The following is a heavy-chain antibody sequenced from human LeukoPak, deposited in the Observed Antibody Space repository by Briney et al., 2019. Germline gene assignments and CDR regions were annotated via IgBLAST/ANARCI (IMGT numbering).Heavy chain of an antibody. CDR1: GGTFSSYA. J-gene: IGHJ1*01. V-gene: IGHV1-69*01. D-gene: IGHD2-2*01. CDR2: IIPIFGTA. Sequence: VASVKVSCKASGGTFSSYAIGWVRQAPGQGLEWMGGIIPIFGTANYAQKFQGRVTITADESTSTAYMELSSLRSEDTAVYYCASLPYCSSTSCFPEYFQHWGQGTLVTVSS. CDR3: ASLPYCSSTSCFPEYFQH.